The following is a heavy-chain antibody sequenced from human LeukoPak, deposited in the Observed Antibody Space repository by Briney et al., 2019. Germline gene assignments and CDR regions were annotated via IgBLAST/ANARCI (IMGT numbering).Heavy chain of an antibody. D-gene: IGHD1-26*01. J-gene: IGHJ4*02. Sequence: GGSLRLSCAASGFTFSSYSMNWVRQAPGKGLEWVSSISSSSSYIYYADSVKGRFTISRDNSKNTLYLQMNSLRAEDTAVYYCASSRWELAPHDYWGQGTLVTVSS. V-gene: IGHV3-21*01. CDR2: ISSSSSYI. CDR3: ASSRWELAPHDY. CDR1: GFTFSSYS.